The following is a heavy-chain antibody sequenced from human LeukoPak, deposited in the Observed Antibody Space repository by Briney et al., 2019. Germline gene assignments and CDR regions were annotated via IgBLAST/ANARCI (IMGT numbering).Heavy chain of an antibody. CDR1: GFTFSSYG. D-gene: IGHD4-17*01. Sequence: RGSLRLSCAASGFTFSSYGMHWVRQAPGKGLEWVAVISYDGSNKYYADSVKGRFTISRDNSKNTLYLQMNSLRAEDTAVYYCAKPHYGDYPHYFDYWGQGTLVTVSS. CDR2: ISYDGSNK. CDR3: AKPHYGDYPHYFDY. V-gene: IGHV3-30*18. J-gene: IGHJ4*02.